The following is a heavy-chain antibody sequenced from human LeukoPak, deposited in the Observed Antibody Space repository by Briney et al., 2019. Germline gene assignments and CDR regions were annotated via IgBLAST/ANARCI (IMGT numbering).Heavy chain of an antibody. V-gene: IGHV4-34*01. Sequence: PSETLSLTCAVYGGSFSGYYWSWIRQPPGKGLEWIGEINHSGSTNYNPSLKSRVTISVDTSKNQFSLKLSSVTAADTAVYYCARGGTTLNYYDSSGYYYVYPFDYWGQGTLVTVSS. D-gene: IGHD3-22*01. CDR1: GGSFSGYY. CDR3: ARGGTTLNYYDSSGYYYVYPFDY. CDR2: INHSGST. J-gene: IGHJ4*02.